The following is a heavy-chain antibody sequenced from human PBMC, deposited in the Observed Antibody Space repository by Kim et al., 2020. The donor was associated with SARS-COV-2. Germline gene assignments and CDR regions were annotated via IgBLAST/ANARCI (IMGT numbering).Heavy chain of an antibody. CDR2: FN. D-gene: IGHD1-1*01. CDR3: AREVHSVFDF. Sequence: FNDNAESVKSRMTNNPDTSKNKFSLQLNSVTPEDTAVYYCAREVHSVFDFWGQGTLVSVSS. V-gene: IGHV6-1*01. J-gene: IGHJ4*02.